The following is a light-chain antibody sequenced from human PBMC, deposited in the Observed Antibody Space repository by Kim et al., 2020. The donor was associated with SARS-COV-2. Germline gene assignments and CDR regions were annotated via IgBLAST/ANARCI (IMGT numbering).Light chain of an antibody. Sequence: GQRVNISCSGSSSNIGSNTVNWYQQRPGTAPKLLIYSNNQRPSGVPDRFSGSKSGTSASLAISGLQSEDEADYYCAAWDDSLNGWVFGGGTQLTVL. CDR1: SSNIGSNT. J-gene: IGLJ3*02. CDR3: AAWDDSLNGWV. CDR2: SNN. V-gene: IGLV1-44*01.